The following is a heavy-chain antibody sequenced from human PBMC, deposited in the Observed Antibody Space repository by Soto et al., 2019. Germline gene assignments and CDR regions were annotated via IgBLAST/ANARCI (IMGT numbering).Heavy chain of an antibody. D-gene: IGHD5-18*01. V-gene: IGHV3-74*01. CDR2: INSDGSST. J-gene: IGHJ6*02. CDR3: ARVTTAMVLGYGMDV. Sequence: EVQLVESGGGLVQPGGSLRLSCAASGFTFSSYWMHWVRQAPGKGLVWVSRINSDGSSTSYADSVKGRFTISRDNAKNTLYLQMNSLRAEDTAVYYCARVTTAMVLGYGMDVWGQGTTVTVSS. CDR1: GFTFSSYW.